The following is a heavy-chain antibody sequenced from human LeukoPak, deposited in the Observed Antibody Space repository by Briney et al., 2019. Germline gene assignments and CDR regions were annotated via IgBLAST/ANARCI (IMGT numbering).Heavy chain of an antibody. Sequence: GGSLRLSCAGSGFTFSDYYMSWIRQPPGKGLEWVSYISSSGTTIYYADSVKGRFAISRDNAKNSLYLQMNSLRAEDTAVYYCAGVVRYDNGDPSLDYWGQGTLVTVSS. D-gene: IGHD2-8*01. V-gene: IGHV3-11*04. CDR2: ISSSGTTI. CDR3: AGVVRYDNGDPSLDY. J-gene: IGHJ4*02. CDR1: GFTFSDYY.